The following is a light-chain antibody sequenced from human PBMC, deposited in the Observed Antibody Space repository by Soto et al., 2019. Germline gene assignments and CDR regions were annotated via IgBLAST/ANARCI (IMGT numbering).Light chain of an antibody. J-gene: IGKJ4*01. CDR3: QQSSDTLIT. V-gene: IGKV1-39*01. CDR2: TSS. Sequence: DLQMNQTPSALSASVVDTVSITFRASQNIRNFLNLYQWRPGQGPRLLIYTSSTLQSGVPSRFGGAGSGTEFTLTISSLQPEDFATYFCQQSSDTLITFGGGTKV. CDR1: QNIRNF.